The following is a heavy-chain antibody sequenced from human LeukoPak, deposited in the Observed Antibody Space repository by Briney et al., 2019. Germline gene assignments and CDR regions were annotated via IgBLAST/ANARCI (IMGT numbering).Heavy chain of an antibody. CDR1: GGSFSSYY. Sequence: PSETLSLTCAVYGGSFSSYYWSWIRQPPGKGLEWIGYIYYSGSTNYNPSLKSRVTISVDTSKNQFSLKLSSVTAADTAVYYCARWGEPYCSSTSCSASNWFDPWGQGTLVTVSS. CDR2: IYYSGST. V-gene: IGHV4-59*01. D-gene: IGHD2-2*01. J-gene: IGHJ5*02. CDR3: ARWGEPYCSSTSCSASNWFDP.